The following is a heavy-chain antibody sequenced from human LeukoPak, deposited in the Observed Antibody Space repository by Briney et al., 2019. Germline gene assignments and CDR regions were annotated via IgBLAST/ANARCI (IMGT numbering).Heavy chain of an antibody. CDR1: GGSFSGYY. D-gene: IGHD2-15*01. V-gene: IGHV4-34*01. J-gene: IGHJ5*02. Sequence: PSETLSLTCAVYGGSFSGYYWNWIRQPPGKGLEWIGEINHSGSTNYNPSLKSRVTISVDTSKNQFSLKLSSVTAADTAVYYCASLVVVVAATGWFDPWGQGTLVTVSS. CDR3: ASLVVVVAATGWFDP. CDR2: INHSGST.